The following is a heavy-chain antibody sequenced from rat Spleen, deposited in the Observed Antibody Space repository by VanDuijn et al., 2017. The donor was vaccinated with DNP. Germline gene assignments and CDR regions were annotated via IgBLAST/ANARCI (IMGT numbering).Heavy chain of an antibody. CDR1: GFTFSNYW. CDR2: INTDGGST. D-gene: IGHD4-3*01. CDR3: IRWNSGHFDY. V-gene: IGHV5-58*01. J-gene: IGHJ2*01. Sequence: EVQLVETGGGLVQPGRSLKLSCVASGFTFSNYWMFWVRQAPGKGLEWVASINTDGGSTYYPDSVKGRFTISRHNAKSTLYLQMNTLRSEDMATYYCIRWNSGHFDYWGQGVMVTVSS.